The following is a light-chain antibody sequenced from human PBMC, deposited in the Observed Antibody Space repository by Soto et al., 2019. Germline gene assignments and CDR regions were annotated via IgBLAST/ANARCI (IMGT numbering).Light chain of an antibody. CDR2: KAS. CDR1: QSISSW. J-gene: IGKJ1*01. CDR3: QQYGSSGT. V-gene: IGKV1-5*03. Sequence: DIQMTQSPSTLSASVVDRVTITCRASQSISSWLAWYQQKPGKAPKLLIYKASTLKSGVPSRFSGSGSGTEFTLTISRLEPEDFAVYYCQQYGSSGTFGQGTKVDIK.